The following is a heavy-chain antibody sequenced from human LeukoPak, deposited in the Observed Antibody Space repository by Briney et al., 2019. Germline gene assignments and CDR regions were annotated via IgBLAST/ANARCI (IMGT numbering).Heavy chain of an antibody. CDR3: ARQAMMGNSSSWYPYDAFDI. J-gene: IGHJ3*02. D-gene: IGHD6-13*01. Sequence: GGSLRLSCAASGFTVSNNYMSWVRQAPGKGLEWVSVIYSGGNSYYADSVKGRFTISRDSSKNTLYLQMNSLTAEDTAVYYCARQAMMGNSSSWYPYDAFDIWGQGTMVTVSS. CDR1: GFTVSNNY. CDR2: IYSGGNS. V-gene: IGHV3-53*01.